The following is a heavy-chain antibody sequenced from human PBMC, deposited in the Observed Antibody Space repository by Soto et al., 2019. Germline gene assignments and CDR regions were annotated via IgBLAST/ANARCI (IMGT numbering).Heavy chain of an antibody. D-gene: IGHD3-10*01. CDR2: IYTSGST. CDR3: AREGTMVREVIYDYYGMDV. CDR1: GDSISSYY. V-gene: IGHV4-4*07. J-gene: IGHJ6*02. Sequence: QVQLQESGPGLVKPSETLSLTCTVSGDSISSYYWSWIRQPAGKGLEWIGRIYTSGSTNYNPSLTSRVTMSVDTSKNQFSLKLSSVTAADTAVYYCAREGTMVREVIYDYYGMDVWGQGTTVTVSS.